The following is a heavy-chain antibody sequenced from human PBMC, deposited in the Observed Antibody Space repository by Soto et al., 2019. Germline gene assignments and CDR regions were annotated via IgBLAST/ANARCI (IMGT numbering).Heavy chain of an antibody. CDR2: INSDGSST. Sequence: GGSLRLSCAASGFTFSSYWMHWVRQAPGKGLVWVSRINSDGSSTSYADSVKGRFTISRDKAKNTLYLQMNSLRAEDTAVYYCASDRTRPVLLWFGESMGPNWFDPWGQGTLVTVSS. CDR1: GFTFSSYW. CDR3: ASDRTRPVLLWFGESMGPNWFDP. V-gene: IGHV3-74*01. D-gene: IGHD3-10*01. J-gene: IGHJ5*02.